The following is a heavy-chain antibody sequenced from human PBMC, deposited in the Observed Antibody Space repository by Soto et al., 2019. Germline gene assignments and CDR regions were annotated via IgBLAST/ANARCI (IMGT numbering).Heavy chain of an antibody. D-gene: IGHD6-13*01. J-gene: IGHJ6*02. V-gene: IGHV4-34*01. CDR2: INHSGST. Sequence: SQTLSLTCPVYGGSFSGYYWSWIRQPPGKGLEWIGEINHSGSTNYNPSLKSRVTISVDTSKNQFSLKLSSVTAADTAVYYCARGLEVAAAGYGEYYYYGMDVWGQGTTVTGSS. CDR1: GGSFSGYY. CDR3: ARGLEVAAAGYGEYYYYGMDV.